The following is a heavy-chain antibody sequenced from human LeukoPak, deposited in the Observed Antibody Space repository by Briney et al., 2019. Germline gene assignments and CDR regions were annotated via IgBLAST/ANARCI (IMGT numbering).Heavy chain of an antibody. CDR1: GGSISSGDYY. Sequence: SSETLSLTCTVSGGSISSGDYYWSWIRQPPGKGLEWIGYIYYSGSTYYNPSLKSRVTISVDTSKNQFSLKLSSVTAADTAVYYCARVIPGGYSYGFYFDYWGQGTLVTVSS. D-gene: IGHD5-18*01. J-gene: IGHJ4*02. V-gene: IGHV4-30-4*01. CDR3: ARVIPGGYSYGFYFDY. CDR2: IYYSGST.